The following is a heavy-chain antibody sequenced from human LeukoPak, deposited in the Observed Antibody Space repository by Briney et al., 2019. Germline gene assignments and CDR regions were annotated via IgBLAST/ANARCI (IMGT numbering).Heavy chain of an antibody. J-gene: IGHJ4*02. V-gene: IGHV3-23*01. Sequence: PGGSLRLSCAASGFTFSNNAMSWVRQAPGKGLEWVSAITGSGGTTYYADSVKGRFTISRDNSKNTLYLQMNSLRAEDTAVYYCAKGLHNTTPREIDYWGQGTLVTVPS. CDR3: AKGLHNTTPREIDY. CDR2: ITGSGGTT. CDR1: GFTFSNNA. D-gene: IGHD1-1*01.